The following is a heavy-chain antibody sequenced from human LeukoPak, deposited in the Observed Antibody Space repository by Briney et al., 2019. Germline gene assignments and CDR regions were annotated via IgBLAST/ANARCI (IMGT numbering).Heavy chain of an antibody. J-gene: IGHJ3*02. CDR2: IYSDGSRT. V-gene: IGHV3-74*01. CDR3: TRSGRGGAFDI. Sequence: GGSLRLSCAASGFTFSSYWMHWVRQGPGKGLVWVSRIYSDGSRTTYADSVKGRFTISGDNAKNTLYLQMKSLRVEDTAMYYCTRSGRGGAFDIWGRGTMVTVSS. CDR1: GFTFSSYW. D-gene: IGHD1-26*01.